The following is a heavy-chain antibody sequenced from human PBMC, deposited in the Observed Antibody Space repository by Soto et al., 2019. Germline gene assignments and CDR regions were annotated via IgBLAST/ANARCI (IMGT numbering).Heavy chain of an antibody. J-gene: IGHJ4*02. V-gene: IGHV3-30*18. Sequence: GSLRLSCAASGFTFSSYGMHWVRQAPGKGLEWVAVISYDGSNKYYADSVKGRFTISRDNSKNTLYLQMNSLRAEDTAVYYCAXDSSSWYFDYWGQGTLVTVSS. CDR3: AXDSSSWYFDY. CDR1: GFTFSSYG. CDR2: ISYDGSNK. D-gene: IGHD6-13*01.